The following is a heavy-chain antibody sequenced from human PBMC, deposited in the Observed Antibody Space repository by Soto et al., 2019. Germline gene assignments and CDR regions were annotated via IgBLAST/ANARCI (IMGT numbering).Heavy chain of an antibody. D-gene: IGHD6-6*01. CDR3: ARDVKYSSSTGDYYYGMDV. Sequence: LSLTCTVSGGSISSYYWSWIRQPPGKGLEWIGYIYYSGSTNYNPSLKSRVTISVDTSKNQFSLKLSSVTAADTAVYYCARDVKYSSSTGDYYYGMDVWGQGTTVTVSS. J-gene: IGHJ6*02. CDR1: GGSISSYY. V-gene: IGHV4-59*01. CDR2: IYYSGST.